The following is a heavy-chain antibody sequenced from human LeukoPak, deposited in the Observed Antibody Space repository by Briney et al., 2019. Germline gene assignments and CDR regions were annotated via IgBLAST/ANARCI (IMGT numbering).Heavy chain of an antibody. V-gene: IGHV3-30-3*01. CDR2: ISYDGSNK. CDR3: AKADGMATIVFDY. D-gene: IGHD5-24*01. J-gene: IGHJ4*02. Sequence: GGSLRLSCAASGFTFSSYAMHWVRQAPGKGLEWVAVISYDGSNKYYADSVKGRFTISRDNSKNTLYLQMNSLRAEDTAVYYCAKADGMATIVFDYWGQGTLVTVSS. CDR1: GFTFSSYA.